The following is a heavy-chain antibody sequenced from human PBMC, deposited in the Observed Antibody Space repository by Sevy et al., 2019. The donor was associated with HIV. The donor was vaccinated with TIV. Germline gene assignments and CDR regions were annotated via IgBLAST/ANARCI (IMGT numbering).Heavy chain of an antibody. J-gene: IGHJ4*02. CDR2: IISDTADT. CDR1: GYTFIDYD. V-gene: IGHV1-18*04. D-gene: IGHD2-15*01. CDR3: ARGRVPYIENSSLDN. Sequence: ASVKVSCQTSGYTFIDYDVHWVRQAPGQGLQWMGWIISDTADTNYAPKLQGRITLTADKSRRIVYMDLRSLTSDDTAVYYCARGRVPYIENSSLDNWGRGTLITVSS.